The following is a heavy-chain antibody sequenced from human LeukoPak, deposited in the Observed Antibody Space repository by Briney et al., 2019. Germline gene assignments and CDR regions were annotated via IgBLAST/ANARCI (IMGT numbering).Heavy chain of an antibody. J-gene: IGHJ5*02. CDR2: IYHSGST. Sequence: PSETLSLTCAVSDYSISSGYYWGWIRQPPGKGLEWIGNIYHSGSTYYNPSLKSRVTISVDTSKNQFSLKLSSVTAADTAVYYCATLIALEPTAIEDSWFDPWGQGTLVTVSS. CDR3: ATLIALEPTAIEDSWFDP. D-gene: IGHD2-2*02. V-gene: IGHV4-38-2*01. CDR1: DYSISSGYY.